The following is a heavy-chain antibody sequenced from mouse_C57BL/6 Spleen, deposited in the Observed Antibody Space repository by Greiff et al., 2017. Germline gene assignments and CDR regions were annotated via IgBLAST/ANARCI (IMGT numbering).Heavy chain of an antibody. J-gene: IGHJ1*03. D-gene: IGHD1-1*01. Sequence: EVQLQQSGPELVKPGASVKMSCKASGYTFTDYNMHWVKQSHGKSLEWIGYINPNNGGTSYNQKFKGKATLTVNTSSSTAYMELRSLTSEDSAVYYCARYCDGSSYWYFDVWGTGTTVTVSS. CDR2: INPNNGGT. CDR1: GYTFTDYN. CDR3: ARYCDGSSYWYFDV. V-gene: IGHV1-22*01.